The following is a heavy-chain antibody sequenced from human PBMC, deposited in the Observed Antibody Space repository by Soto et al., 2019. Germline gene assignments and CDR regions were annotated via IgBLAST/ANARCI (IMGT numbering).Heavy chain of an antibody. Sequence: QVQLVESGGGVVQPGRSLRLSCAASGFTFSSYAMHWVRQAPGKGLEWVAVISYDGCNKYYADSVKGRFTISRDNSKNTLYLQMNSLRAEDTAVYYCASSYSSSWYLFYYYGMDVWGQGTTVTVSS. J-gene: IGHJ6*02. CDR2: ISYDGCNK. V-gene: IGHV3-30-3*01. CDR1: GFTFSSYA. D-gene: IGHD6-13*01. CDR3: ASSYSSSWYLFYYYGMDV.